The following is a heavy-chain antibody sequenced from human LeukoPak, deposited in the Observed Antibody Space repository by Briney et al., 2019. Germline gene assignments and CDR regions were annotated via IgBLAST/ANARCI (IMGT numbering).Heavy chain of an antibody. CDR3: ARVNHEGPYGSFDY. D-gene: IGHD3-10*01. J-gene: IGHJ4*02. V-gene: IGHV3-21*01. CDR2: ISSSSSYI. CDR1: GFTFSSYS. Sequence: GGSLRLSCAASGFTFSSYSMNWVRQAPGKGLEWVSSISSSSSYIYYADSVKGRFTISRDNAKNSLYLQMNSLRAEDTAVNYCARVNHEGPYGSFDYWGQGTLVTVSS.